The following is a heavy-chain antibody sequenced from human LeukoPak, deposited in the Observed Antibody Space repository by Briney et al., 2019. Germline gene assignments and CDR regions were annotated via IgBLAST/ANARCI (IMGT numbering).Heavy chain of an antibody. D-gene: IGHD5-18*01. V-gene: IGHV4-4*07. J-gene: IGHJ6*02. CDR2: IYPTGGT. CDR1: GGSISSYY. CDR3: ARDNRGYRDYYYYGLDV. Sequence: SETLSLTCAVSGGSISSYYWGWVRQPAGKGLEWIGRIYPTGGTNYNPSLKRRVAMSVEKSSNQFSLRLSSVTAADTAIYYCARDNRGYRDYYYYGLDVWGQGTTVTVSS.